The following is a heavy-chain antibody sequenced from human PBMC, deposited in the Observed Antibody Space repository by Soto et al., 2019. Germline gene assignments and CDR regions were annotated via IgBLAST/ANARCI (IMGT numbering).Heavy chain of an antibody. V-gene: IGHV1-46*01. J-gene: IGHJ5*02. CDR3: ARDPYSSGWYQGWFDP. Sequence: SVKVSCKASGYTSTSYYMHWVRQAPGQGLEWMGIINPSGGSTSYAQKFQGRVTMTRDTSTSTVYMELSSLRSEDTAVYYCARDPYSSGWYQGWFDPWGQGTLVTVSS. CDR1: GYTSTSYY. CDR2: INPSGGST. D-gene: IGHD6-19*01.